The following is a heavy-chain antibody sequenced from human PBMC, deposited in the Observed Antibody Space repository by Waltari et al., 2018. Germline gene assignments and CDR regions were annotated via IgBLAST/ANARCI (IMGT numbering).Heavy chain of an antibody. D-gene: IGHD2-2*01. CDR3: ARLLAVVPHY. J-gene: IGHJ4*02. V-gene: IGHV4-34*01. CDR1: GGSFSGYY. Sequence: QVQLQQWGAGLLKPSETLSLTCAVYGGSFSGYYWSWIRQPPGKGLEWIGEINHSGSTNYNPSLKSRVTISVDTSKNQFSLKLSSVTAADTAVYYCARLLAVVPHYWGQGTLVTVSS. CDR2: INHSGST.